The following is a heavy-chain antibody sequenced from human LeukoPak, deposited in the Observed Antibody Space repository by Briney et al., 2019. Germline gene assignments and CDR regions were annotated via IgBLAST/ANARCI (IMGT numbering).Heavy chain of an antibody. Sequence: PSETLSLTCTVSGGSVNSGDCYWSWIRQPPGKGLEWIGYIYYSGSTYYNPSLKSRVTISVDTSKNQFSLKLSPVTAADTAVYYCARAASDGYNYYWGQGTLVTVSS. D-gene: IGHD5-24*01. V-gene: IGHV4-30-4*02. CDR1: GGSVNSGDCY. CDR3: ARAASDGYNYY. J-gene: IGHJ4*02. CDR2: IYYSGST.